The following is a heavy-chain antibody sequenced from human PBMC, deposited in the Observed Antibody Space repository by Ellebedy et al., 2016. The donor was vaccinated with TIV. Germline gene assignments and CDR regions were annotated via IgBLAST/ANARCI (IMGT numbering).Heavy chain of an antibody. CDR1: GGSMINYY. V-gene: IGHV4-59*08. D-gene: IGHD6-13*01. Sequence: MPGGSLRLSCSVSGGSMINYYWSWIRQSTGKGLEWTGYIYYTGTTNYDPSLKSRVTMSVDTSKNQFSLKLSSVTAADTGIYYCATLAAVAYLGAVNYHSMDVWGQGTTVTVSS. J-gene: IGHJ6*02. CDR2: IYYTGTT. CDR3: ATLAAVAYLGAVNYHSMDV.